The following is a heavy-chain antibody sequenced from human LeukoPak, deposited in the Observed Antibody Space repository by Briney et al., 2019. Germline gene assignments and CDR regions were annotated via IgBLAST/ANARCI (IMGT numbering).Heavy chain of an antibody. J-gene: IGHJ4*02. Sequence: SETLSLTCNVSGGSISRSSCYGRWIRQPPGKGLEWIGSIYSTGSTYYNPSLKSRVTISLGTSKNQFSLELSSVTAADTAVYYCASYTTVTYHFDYWGQGTLVTVSS. V-gene: IGHV4-39*01. D-gene: IGHD4-17*01. CDR3: ASYTTVTYHFDY. CDR1: GGSISRSSCY. CDR2: IYSTGST.